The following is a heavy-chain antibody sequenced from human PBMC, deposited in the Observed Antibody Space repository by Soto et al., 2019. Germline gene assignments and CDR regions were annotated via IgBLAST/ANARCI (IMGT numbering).Heavy chain of an antibody. V-gene: IGHV3-64D*06. Sequence: GGSLRLSCSASGFTFSSYAMHWVRQAPGKGLEYVSAISSNGGSTYYADSVKGRFTISRDNSKNTLYLQMSSLRAEDTAVYYCVKEGRDYYDFWSGYYYYYGMDVWGQGTTVTVSS. CDR3: VKEGRDYYDFWSGYYYYYGMDV. CDR1: GFTFSSYA. J-gene: IGHJ6*02. D-gene: IGHD3-3*01. CDR2: ISSNGGST.